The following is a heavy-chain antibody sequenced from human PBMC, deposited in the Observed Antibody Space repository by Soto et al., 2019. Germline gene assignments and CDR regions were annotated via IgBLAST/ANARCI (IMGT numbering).Heavy chain of an antibody. D-gene: IGHD6-6*01. V-gene: IGHV3-11*04. CDR2: ISSSGSTI. CDR3: ARDYCSSSSEGQAYYEGMDV. J-gene: IGHJ6*02. CDR1: GYPLTELS. Sequence: SCKVSGYPLTELSMHWVRQAPGKGLEWVSYISSSGSTIYYADSVKGRFTISRDNAKNSLYLQMNSLRAEDTAVYYCARDYCSSSSEGQAYYEGMDVWGQGPTATVSS.